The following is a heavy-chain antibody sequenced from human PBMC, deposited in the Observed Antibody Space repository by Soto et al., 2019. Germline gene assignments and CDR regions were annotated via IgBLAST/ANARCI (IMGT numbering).Heavy chain of an antibody. V-gene: IGHV1-46*01. J-gene: IGHJ5*02. CDR2: INPSGGST. D-gene: IGHD2-2*01. CDR1: GYTFTSYY. Sequence: ASVKVSCKASGYTFTSYYMHWVRQAPGQGLEWMGIINPSGGSTSYAQKFQGRVTMTRDTSTSTVYMELSSLRSEDTAVYYCARESGKGCSSTSCPSFDPWGQGPLVTVSS. CDR3: ARESGKGCSSTSCPSFDP.